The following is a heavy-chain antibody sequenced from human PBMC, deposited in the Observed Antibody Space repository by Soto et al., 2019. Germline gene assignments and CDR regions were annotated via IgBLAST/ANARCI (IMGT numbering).Heavy chain of an antibody. CDR1: GLDVSTHY. Sequence: EVQLVESGGGLIQPGGSLRLSCAASGLDVSTHYMNWVRQAPGKGLEWVSMIYSSGTTYYAASVKGRFSISRDKSKNKLYLQMNSLRADDTAVYYCARGTSGYSFWGQGTLVTVSS. CDR3: ARGTSGYSF. CDR2: IYSSGTT. V-gene: IGHV3-53*01. J-gene: IGHJ4*02. D-gene: IGHD3-22*01.